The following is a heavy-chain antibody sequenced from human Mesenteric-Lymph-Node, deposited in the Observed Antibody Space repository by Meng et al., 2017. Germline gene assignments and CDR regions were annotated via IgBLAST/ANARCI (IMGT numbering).Heavy chain of an antibody. J-gene: IGHJ4*02. CDR3: ARDSTPFQV. CDR2: ISSSSSYI. Sequence: GESLKISCAASGFTFSSYSMNWVRQAPGKGLEWVSSISSSSSYIYYADSVKGRFTISRGNAKNSLYLQMNSLRAEDTAVYYCARDSTPFQVWGQGTLVTVSS. D-gene: IGHD2-21*01. V-gene: IGHV3-21*01. CDR1: GFTFSSYS.